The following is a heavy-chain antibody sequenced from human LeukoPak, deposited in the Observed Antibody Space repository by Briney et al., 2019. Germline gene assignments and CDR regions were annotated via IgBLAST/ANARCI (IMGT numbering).Heavy chain of an antibody. CDR2: IYYSEST. D-gene: IGHD3-3*01. CDR1: VGSISSYY. J-gene: IGHJ5*02. CDR3: ARAGTGDYDFWSGYYKGRWFDP. Sequence: SETLSLTCTVSVGSISSYYWSWIRHPPGKALEWIGYIYYSESTNYNPSLKSRVTISVDTSKNQFSLKLSSVTAADTAVYYCARAGTGDYDFWSGYYKGRWFDPWGQGTLVTVSS. V-gene: IGHV4-59*01.